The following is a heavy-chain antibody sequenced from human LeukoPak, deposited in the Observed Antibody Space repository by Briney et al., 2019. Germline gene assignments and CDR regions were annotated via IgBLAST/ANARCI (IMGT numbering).Heavy chain of an antibody. CDR3: ATGPTQYSSSWYPGYCSGGSCYSFDY. CDR1: GFTFSNYA. CDR2: ISGSGGST. J-gene: IGHJ4*02. D-gene: IGHD2-15*01. V-gene: IGHV3-23*01. Sequence: GGSLRLSCAASGFTFSNYAMSWVRQAPGKGLEWVSAISGSGGSTYYADSVKGRFTISRDNSKNTLYLQMNSLRAEDTAVYYCATGPTQYSSSWYPGYCSGGSCYSFDYWGQGTLVTVSS.